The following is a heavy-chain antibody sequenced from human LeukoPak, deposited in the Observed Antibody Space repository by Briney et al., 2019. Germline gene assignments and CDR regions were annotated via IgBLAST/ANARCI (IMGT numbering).Heavy chain of an antibody. J-gene: IGHJ4*02. CDR1: GGSFSGYY. D-gene: IGHD2-2*01. CDR2: INHSGST. V-gene: IGHV4-34*01. CDR3: ARGLVVPADPPYFDY. Sequence: SETLSLTCAVYGGSFSGYYWSWIRQPPGKGLEWIGEINHSGSTNYNPSLKSRVTISVDTSKNQFSLKLSSVTAADTAVYYCARGLVVPADPPYFDYWGQGTLVTVPS.